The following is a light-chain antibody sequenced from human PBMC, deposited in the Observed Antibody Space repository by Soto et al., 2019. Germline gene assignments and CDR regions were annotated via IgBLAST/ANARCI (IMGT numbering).Light chain of an antibody. Sequence: SYELTQPPSVSVAPGKTARITCGGNNIGSKSVHWYQQKPGQAPVLVIYYDSDRPSGIPERFSGSNSGNTATLTISRVEAGDEADYYCQVWDSSSDHPHVVFGGGTQRPS. CDR1: NIGSKS. CDR3: QVWDSSSDHPHVV. CDR2: YDS. J-gene: IGLJ2*01. V-gene: IGLV3-21*04.